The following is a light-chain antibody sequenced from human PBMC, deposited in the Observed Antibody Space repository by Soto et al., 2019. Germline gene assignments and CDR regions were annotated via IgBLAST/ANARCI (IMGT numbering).Light chain of an antibody. V-gene: IGKV1-33*01. CDR1: QDITNC. J-gene: IGKJ3*01. CDR3: QQYDIIPLT. Sequence: DIQLTQTPSYLSASVGDSVTFTCQARQDITNCLNWYHQKPGKSPKLLINDASNFETGVPSRFSGSGSGTHFTFTNSSLQPANTATYYCQQYDIIPLTCGPGTKVQI. CDR2: DAS.